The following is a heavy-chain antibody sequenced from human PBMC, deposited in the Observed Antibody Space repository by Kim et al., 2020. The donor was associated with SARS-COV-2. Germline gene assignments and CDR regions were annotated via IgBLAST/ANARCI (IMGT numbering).Heavy chain of an antibody. CDR2: IHHSGSI. CDR1: GGSFSGFY. D-gene: IGHD2-2*02. CDR3: ASGRACVVPSPILGIEPHFDFFARDF. Sequence: SETLSLTCAVYGGSFSGFYWRWIRQPPGKGLEPIGEIHHSGSINYNPSLKSRATISIATSKNQFSLKLTSVTAADTGFYVCASGRACVVPSPILGIEPHFDFFARDFWGHGTAVTVSS. J-gene: IGHJ6*02. V-gene: IGHV4-34*01.